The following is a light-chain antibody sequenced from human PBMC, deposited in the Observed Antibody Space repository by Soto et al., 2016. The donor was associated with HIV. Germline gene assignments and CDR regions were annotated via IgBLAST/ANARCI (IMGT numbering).Light chain of an antibody. CDR2: QDR. CDR1: KLEYIY. J-gene: IGLJ1*01. CDR3: QAWDSSTYV. V-gene: IGLV3-1*01. Sequence: SSELTQPPSVSVSPGQTASITCSGDKLEYIYVSWYQQKPGQSPVLVIYQDRKRPSGIPERFSGSNSGNTATLTISGTQVTDEADYYCQAWDSSTYVFGTGTQVIVL.